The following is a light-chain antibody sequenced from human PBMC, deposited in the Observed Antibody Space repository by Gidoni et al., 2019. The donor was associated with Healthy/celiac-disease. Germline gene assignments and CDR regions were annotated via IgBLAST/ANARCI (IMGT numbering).Light chain of an antibody. CDR2: YDD. Sequence: QSALTQPPSLSEAPRQRVTISCSGSSPNIGNNAVNWYQQLPGRAPKLLIYYDDRLPSGGSDRFSGSKSGASAALAISGLQSEDEADYYCAAWDDSRNGWVFGGGTKLTVL. CDR3: AAWDDSRNGWV. CDR1: SPNIGNNA. J-gene: IGLJ3*02. V-gene: IGLV1-36*01.